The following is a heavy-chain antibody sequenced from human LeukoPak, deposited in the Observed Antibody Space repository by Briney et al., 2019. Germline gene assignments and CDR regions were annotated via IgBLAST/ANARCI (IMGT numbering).Heavy chain of an antibody. J-gene: IGHJ4*02. CDR1: GYTFTNYV. D-gene: IGHD1-26*01. CDR2: ISAYNGNA. Sequence: GASVKVSCKASGYTFTNYVISWVRQAPGQGLEWMGWISAYNGNANYAQKLQGRVTMTTDTSTSTAYMELRSLRSDDTALYYCARAIYGGSNGDWGYYFDNCGQGPLVTVSS. CDR3: ARAIYGGSNGDWGYYFDN. V-gene: IGHV1-18*01.